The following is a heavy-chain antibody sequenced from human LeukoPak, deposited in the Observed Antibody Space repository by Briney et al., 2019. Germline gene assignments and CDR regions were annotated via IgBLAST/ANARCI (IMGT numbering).Heavy chain of an antibody. CDR2: MNPNSGNT. D-gene: IGHD2-2*01. CDR3: ARPHCSSTSCYDIGWFDP. J-gene: IGHJ5*02. Sequence: ASVKVSCKASGYTFTSYDINWVRQATGQGLEWMGWMNPNSGNTGYAQKFQGRVTITRNTSISTAYMELSSLRSEDTAVYYCARPHCSSTSCYDIGWFDPWGQGTLVTASS. CDR1: GYTFTSYD. V-gene: IGHV1-8*03.